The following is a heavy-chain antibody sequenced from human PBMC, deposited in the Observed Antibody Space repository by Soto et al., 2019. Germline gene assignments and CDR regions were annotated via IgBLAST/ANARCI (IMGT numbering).Heavy chain of an antibody. Sequence: GESLKISCNGSGYIFTSYWISWVRQMPGKGLEWMGRIDPSDSYTNYSPSFQGHVTISADKSISTAYLQWSSLKASDTAVYYCARPSGYSSSTNWFDPWGQGTLVTVSS. J-gene: IGHJ5*02. V-gene: IGHV5-10-1*01. CDR2: IDPSDSYT. CDR3: ARPSGYSSSTNWFDP. CDR1: GYIFTSYW. D-gene: IGHD6-13*01.